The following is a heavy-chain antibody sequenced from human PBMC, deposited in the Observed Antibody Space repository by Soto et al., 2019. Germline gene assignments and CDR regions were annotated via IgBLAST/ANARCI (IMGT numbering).Heavy chain of an antibody. CDR1: GFTFSDYY. Sequence: QVQLVESGGGLVKPGGSLRLSCAASGFTFSDYYMSWIRQAPGKGLEWVSYISSSGSTIYYADSVKGRFTISRDNAKNSLYLQMNGRRAGDRAVYYCGRGYVFWSVWLGYYIDYGGQGPLVTVPS. V-gene: IGHV3-11*04. CDR2: ISSSGSTI. J-gene: IGHJ4*02. CDR3: GRGYVFWSVWLGYYIDY. D-gene: IGHD3-3*01.